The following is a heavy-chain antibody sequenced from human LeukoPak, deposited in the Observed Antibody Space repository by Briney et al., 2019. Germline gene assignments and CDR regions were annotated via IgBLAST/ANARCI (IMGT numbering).Heavy chain of an antibody. CDR3: AKADCSGGSCYRHFDY. D-gene: IGHD2-15*01. J-gene: IGHJ4*02. CDR1: GFTFSSYA. V-gene: IGHV3-23*01. Sequence: GGSLRLSCAASGFTFSSYAMSWVRQAPGKGLEWVSAISGSGGSTYYADSMKGRFTISRDNSKNTLYLQMNSLRAEDTAVYYCAKADCSGGSCYRHFDYWGQGTLVTVSS. CDR2: ISGSGGST.